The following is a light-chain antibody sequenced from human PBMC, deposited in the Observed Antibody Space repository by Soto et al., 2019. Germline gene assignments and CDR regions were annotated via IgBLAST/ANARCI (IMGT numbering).Light chain of an antibody. CDR1: SSNIGSNY. CDR2: SDD. J-gene: IGLJ1*01. CDR3: AAWNDKPTGPGYV. V-gene: IGLV1-44*01. Sequence: QSVLTQPPSASGTPGQRVTISCSGSSSNIGSNYVNWYQHLPGTAPKLLIYSDDQRPSGVPDRFSGSKSGTSASLAISGLQSEDEADYLCAAWNDKPTGPGYVFGPGTKVTVL.